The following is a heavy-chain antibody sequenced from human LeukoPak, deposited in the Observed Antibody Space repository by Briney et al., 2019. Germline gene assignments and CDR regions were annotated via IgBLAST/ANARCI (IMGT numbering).Heavy chain of an antibody. D-gene: IGHD1-1*01. CDR1: GYTFTGYY. J-gene: IGHJ6*03. Sequence: ASVKVSCKASGYTFTGYYMHWVRQAPGQGLEWMGWINPNSGVTNYAQKFQGRVTMTRDTSISTAYMELSSLRSDDTAMYYCARTGTTFYYYYMDVWGKGTTVTVSS. CDR3: ARTGTTFYYYYMDV. CDR2: INPNSGVT. V-gene: IGHV1-2*02.